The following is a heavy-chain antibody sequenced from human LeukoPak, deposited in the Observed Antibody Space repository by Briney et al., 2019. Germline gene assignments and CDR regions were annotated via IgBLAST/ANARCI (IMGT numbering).Heavy chain of an antibody. CDR1: GFTFSSYG. Sequence: GRSLRLSCAASGFTFSSYGMHWVRQAPGKGLEWVAVIWYDGSNKYYADSVKGRFTISRDNSKNTLYLQMNSLRAEDTAVYYCAKERIGGSGWPKDFDYWGRGTLVTVSS. J-gene: IGHJ4*02. D-gene: IGHD6-19*01. CDR3: AKERIGGSGWPKDFDY. CDR2: IWYDGSNK. V-gene: IGHV3-33*06.